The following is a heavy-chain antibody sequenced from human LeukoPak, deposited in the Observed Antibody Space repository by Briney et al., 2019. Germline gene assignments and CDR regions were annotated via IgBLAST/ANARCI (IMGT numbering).Heavy chain of an antibody. CDR1: GFTFSICW. D-gene: IGHD2-21*01. CDR2: IKQDGSET. CDR3: ARDKGVVARLGRFDP. Sequence: PGGSLRLSCAASGFTFSICWMSWVRQAPGKGLEWVASIKQDGSETYYVDSVKGRFTISRDNAKSSLYLQMNSLRAEDTAVYYCARDKGVVARLGRFDPWGQGTLVTVSS. V-gene: IGHV3-7*01. J-gene: IGHJ5*02.